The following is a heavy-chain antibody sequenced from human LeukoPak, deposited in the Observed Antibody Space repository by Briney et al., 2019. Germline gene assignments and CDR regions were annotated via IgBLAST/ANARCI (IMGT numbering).Heavy chain of an antibody. CDR3: ARRRYCSSTSCPGWFDP. V-gene: IGHV1-2*02. CDR1: GYTFTGYY. CDR2: INPNSGGT. Sequence: ASVKVSCKASGYTFTGYYMHWVRQAPGQGLEWMGWINPNSGGTNYAQKFQGRVTMTRDTSISTAYMELSRLRSDDTAVYYCARRRYCSSTSCPGWFDPWGQGTLVTVSS. J-gene: IGHJ5*02. D-gene: IGHD2-2*01.